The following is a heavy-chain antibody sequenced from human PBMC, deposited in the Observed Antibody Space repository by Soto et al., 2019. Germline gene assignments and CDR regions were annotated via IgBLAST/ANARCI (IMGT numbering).Heavy chain of an antibody. CDR2: ISAYNGNT. V-gene: IGHV1-18*01. CDR1: GYTFTSYG. J-gene: IGHJ4*02. CDR3: ARDHVAVAGTGLGY. D-gene: IGHD6-19*01. Sequence: ASVKVSCKASGYTFTSYGISWVRQAPGQGLEWMGWISAYNGNTNYAQKLQGRVTMTTDTSTSTAHMELRSLRSDDTAVYYCARDHVAVAGTGLGYWGQGTLVTVSS.